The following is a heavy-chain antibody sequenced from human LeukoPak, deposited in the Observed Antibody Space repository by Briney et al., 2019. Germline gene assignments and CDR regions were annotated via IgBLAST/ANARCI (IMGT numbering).Heavy chain of an antibody. Sequence: GRSLRLSCAASGFTFSSYAMHWVRQATGKGLEWVAVISYDGSNKYYADSVKGRFTISRDNSKNTLYLQMNSLRAEDTAVYYCARDTETWDYFDYWGQGTLVTVSS. CDR2: ISYDGSNK. CDR3: ARDTETWDYFDY. D-gene: IGHD3-16*01. CDR1: GFTFSSYA. V-gene: IGHV3-30*04. J-gene: IGHJ4*02.